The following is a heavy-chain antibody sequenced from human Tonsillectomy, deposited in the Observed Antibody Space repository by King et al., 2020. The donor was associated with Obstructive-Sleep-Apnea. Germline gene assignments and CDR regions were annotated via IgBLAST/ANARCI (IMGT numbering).Heavy chain of an antibody. V-gene: IGHV4-34*01. CDR2: INHSGST. Sequence: VQLQQWGAGLLKPSETLSLTCAVYGGSFSGYYWSWIRQPPGKGLEWIGEINHSGSTNYNPSLKSRVTISVDTSKNQFSLKLSSVTAADTAVYYCASRGRITIFGVVTTRGGQFDYWGRGTLVTVSS. CDR3: ASRGRITIFGVVTTRGGQFDY. D-gene: IGHD3-3*01. J-gene: IGHJ4*02. CDR1: GGSFSGYY.